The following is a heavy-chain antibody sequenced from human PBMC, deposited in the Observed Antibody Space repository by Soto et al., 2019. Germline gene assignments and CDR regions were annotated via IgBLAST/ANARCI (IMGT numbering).Heavy chain of an antibody. CDR2: IYSGGST. Sequence: EVQLVESGGGLVQPGGSLRLSCAASGFTVSSYYMSWVRQAPGKGLEWVSVIYSGGSTYYADFVKGRFTISRDNSKNTLHLQINSLRADDTAVYYCARDDVSGYGDDLNAFDIWGQGTMVTFSS. CDR3: ARDDVSGYGDDLNAFDI. J-gene: IGHJ3*02. D-gene: IGHD4-17*01. V-gene: IGHV3-66*01. CDR1: GFTVSSYY.